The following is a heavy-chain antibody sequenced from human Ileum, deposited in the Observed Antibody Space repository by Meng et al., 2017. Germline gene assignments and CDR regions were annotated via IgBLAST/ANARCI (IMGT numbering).Heavy chain of an antibody. J-gene: IGHJ4*02. CDR1: GGSISSSFY. CDR2: IYLAGSP. CDR3: VRHGGKYFDS. D-gene: IGHD2-15*01. Sequence: QVQLQESDPGLVEPSGTLSLTCTGSGGSISSSFYWSWVRQSPGKGLEWIGQIYLAGSPNYNPSLESRVTISVDKSKNQFSLRLTSVTAADTAIFYCVRHGGKYFDSWGQGTLVTVSS. V-gene: IGHV4-4*02.